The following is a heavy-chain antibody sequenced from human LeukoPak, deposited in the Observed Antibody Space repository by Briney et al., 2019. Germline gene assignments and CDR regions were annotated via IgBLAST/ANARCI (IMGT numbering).Heavy chain of an antibody. J-gene: IGHJ6*02. Sequence: GGSLRLSCAASGFTFSSYGMHWVRQAPGKGLEWVANINGDGSDRYYMDSLKGRFTISRDNAKNSLYLQMNSLRVEDTAIYYCAIAYGLDVWGQGTTVTVSS. CDR2: INGDGSDR. V-gene: IGHV3-7*03. CDR1: GFTFSSYG. CDR3: AIAYGLDV.